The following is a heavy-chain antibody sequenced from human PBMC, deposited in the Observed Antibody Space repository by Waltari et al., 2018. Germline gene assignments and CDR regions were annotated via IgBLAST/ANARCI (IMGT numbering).Heavy chain of an antibody. Sequence: EVQLVESGGGLVKPGGSLRLSCAASGFTFSSYSMNWVRQAPGTGLEWVSSISSRSSYIYYADSVKGRFTISRDNAKNSLYLQMNSLRAEDTAVYYCARDRATMVRGVISGYFDYWGQGTLVTVSS. J-gene: IGHJ4*02. V-gene: IGHV3-21*01. CDR3: ARDRATMVRGVISGYFDY. CDR1: GFTFSSYS. CDR2: ISSRSSYI. D-gene: IGHD3-10*01.